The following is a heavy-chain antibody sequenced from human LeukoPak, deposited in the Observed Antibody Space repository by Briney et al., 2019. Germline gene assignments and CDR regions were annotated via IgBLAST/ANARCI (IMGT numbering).Heavy chain of an antibody. CDR2: IYTSGST. D-gene: IGHD3-3*01. J-gene: IGHJ4*02. CDR1: GSSISSYY. V-gene: IGHV4-4*07. Sequence: SETLSLTCTVSGSSISSYYWSWIRQPAGKGLEWLGRIYTSGSTNYNPSLKSRVTMSVDTSKNQFSLKLSSVTAADTAVYYCARVVMNYDFWSGDKAYFDYWGQGTLVTVSS. CDR3: ARVVMNYDFWSGDKAYFDY.